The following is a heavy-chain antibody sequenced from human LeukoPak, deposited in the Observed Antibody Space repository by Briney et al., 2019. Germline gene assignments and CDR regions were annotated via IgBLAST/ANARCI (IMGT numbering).Heavy chain of an antibody. V-gene: IGHV3-48*02. CDR3: ARPRDGYNYGAFDI. CDR1: GFTFSIYS. CDR2: INSGSSTI. J-gene: IGHJ3*02. D-gene: IGHD5-24*01. Sequence: GGSLRLSCAASGFTFSIYSMKWVRQAPGKGLEWVSYINSGSSTIYYADSVKGRFTISRDNAKNSLYLQMNSLRDEDTAVYYCARPRDGYNYGAFDIWGQGTMVTVSS.